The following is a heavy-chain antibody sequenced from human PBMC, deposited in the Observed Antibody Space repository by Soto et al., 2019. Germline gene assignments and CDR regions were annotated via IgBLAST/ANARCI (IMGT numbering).Heavy chain of an antibody. CDR1: GGTFSSYA. CDR3: ARSNRGVYYGSGSYSSAEAFDI. Sequence: SVKVSCKASGGTFSSYAISWVRQAPGQGLEWMGGIIPIFGTANYAQKFQGRVTITADESTSTAYMELSSLRSEDTAVYYCARSNRGVYYGSGSYSSAEAFDIWGQGTMVTVSS. J-gene: IGHJ3*02. V-gene: IGHV1-69*13. D-gene: IGHD3-10*01. CDR2: IIPIFGTA.